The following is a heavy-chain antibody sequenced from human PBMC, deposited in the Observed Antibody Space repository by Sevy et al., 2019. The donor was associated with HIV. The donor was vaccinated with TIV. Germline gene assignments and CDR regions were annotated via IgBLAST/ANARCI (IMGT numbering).Heavy chain of an antibody. Sequence: SETLSLTCTVSGGSISSSSYYWGWIRQPPGKGLEWIGSIYYSGSTYYNPSLKSRVTISVDTSKNQFSLKLSSVTAADTAVYYCARTYYDFWSGYYTAPFDYRGQGTLVTVSS. CDR1: GGSISSSSYY. J-gene: IGHJ4*02. CDR3: ARTYYDFWSGYYTAPFDY. CDR2: IYYSGST. V-gene: IGHV4-39*01. D-gene: IGHD3-3*01.